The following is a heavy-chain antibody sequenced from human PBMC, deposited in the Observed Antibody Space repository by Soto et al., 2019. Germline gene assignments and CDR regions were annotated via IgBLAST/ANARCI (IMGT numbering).Heavy chain of an antibody. V-gene: IGHV3-23*01. CDR2: ILVGGST. Sequence: GGSLRLSCAASGFICSSYDMSWVRQAPGKGLEWVSTILVGGSTHYEDSVKGRFTISRDGSKNTVYLQMNSLTAGDTAVYYCAKATATGGGAFDICGQGTMVTVSS. CDR1: GFICSSYD. CDR3: AKATATGGGAFDI. J-gene: IGHJ3*02. D-gene: IGHD2-8*02.